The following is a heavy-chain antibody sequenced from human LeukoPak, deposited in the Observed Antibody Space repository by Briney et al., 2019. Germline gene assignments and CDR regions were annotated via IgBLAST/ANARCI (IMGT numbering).Heavy chain of an antibody. CDR2: ISYDGSNK. CDR3: ARGLGHSIGASAFDI. CDR1: GFTFSSYA. D-gene: IGHD5-18*01. J-gene: IGHJ3*02. Sequence: GRSLRLSCAAPGFTFSSYAMHWVRQAPGKGLEWVAVISYDGSNKYYADSVKGRFTISRDNSKNTLYLQMNSLRAEDTAVYYCARGLGHSIGASAFDIWGQGTMVTVSS. V-gene: IGHV3-30-3*01.